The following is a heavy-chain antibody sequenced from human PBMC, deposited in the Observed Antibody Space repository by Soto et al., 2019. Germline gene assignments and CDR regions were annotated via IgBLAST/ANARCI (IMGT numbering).Heavy chain of an antibody. CDR2: IYHMGGT. V-gene: IGHV4-59*03. J-gene: IGHJ5*02. CDR3: ARFTYKSGFNWFAP. CDR1: GASLNSDY. D-gene: IGHD5-12*01. Sequence: PSETLSLTCTVSGASLNSDYWSWIRQSPGKGLEWIGYIYHMGGTDYNPSLKSRVTISIDKSKNQFSLNLRSVTAADTAVYFCARFTYKSGFNWFAPWRQGTQVTVSS.